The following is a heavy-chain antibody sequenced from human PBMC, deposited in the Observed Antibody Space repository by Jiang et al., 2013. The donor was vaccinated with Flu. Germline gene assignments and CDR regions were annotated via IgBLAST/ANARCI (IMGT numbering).Heavy chain of an antibody. CDR2: IFADGRT. V-gene: IGHV4-61*02. CDR3: VLTYYDILTGRETFDV. J-gene: IGHJ3*01. CDR1: GGSINTGSYY. Sequence: GPGLVKPSQTLSLTCTVSGGSINTGSYYWSWIRQPAGKGLAWIGRIFADGRTDYKPSLKSRVTISLDMSQDQMSLRLRSVTAADAAVYYCVLTYYDILTGRETFDVWGQGTMVAASS. D-gene: IGHD3-9*01.